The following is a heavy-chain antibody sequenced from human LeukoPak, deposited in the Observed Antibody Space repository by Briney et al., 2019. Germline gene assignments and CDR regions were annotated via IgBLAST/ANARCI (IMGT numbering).Heavy chain of an antibody. CDR3: VRGITTRRSPDLDY. V-gene: IGHV3-30-3*01. J-gene: IGHJ4*02. CDR1: GFTFSSYA. D-gene: IGHD6-6*01. Sequence: GGSLRLSCAASGFTFSSYAMHWVRQAPGKGLEWVAVISYDGSNKYYADSVKGRFTISRDNADNTLYLQMNSLRAEDTALYYCVRGITTRRSPDLDYWGQGILVTVSS. CDR2: ISYDGSNK.